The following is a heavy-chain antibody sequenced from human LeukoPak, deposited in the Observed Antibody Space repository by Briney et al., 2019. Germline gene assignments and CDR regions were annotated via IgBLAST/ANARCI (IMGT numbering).Heavy chain of an antibody. CDR1: GFSFSAYT. Sequence: PGGSLRLSCAASGFSFSAYTMNWVRHVPGKGLEWVSSISSSSSYIYYRDSVEGRFIISRDNAKNSLYLQMNSLRPEDTALYYCATHSSDWQTVDLWGQGTQVTVSS. CDR2: ISSSSSYI. CDR3: ATHSSDWQTVDL. J-gene: IGHJ5*02. V-gene: IGHV3-21*01. D-gene: IGHD6-19*01.